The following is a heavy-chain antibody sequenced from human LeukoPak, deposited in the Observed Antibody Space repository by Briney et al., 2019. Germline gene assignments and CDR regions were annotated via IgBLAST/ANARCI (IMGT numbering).Heavy chain of an antibody. D-gene: IGHD6-13*01. CDR3: AKGMGAIAAASVYYFDY. V-gene: IGHV3-30*02. Sequence: GGSLRLSCAASEFTFSSYGMHWVRQAPGKGLEWVAFIRYDGSNKYYADSVKGRFTISRDNSKNTLYLQMNSLRDGDTAMYYCAKGMGAIAAASVYYFDYWGQGTLVTVSS. CDR1: EFTFSSYG. CDR2: IRYDGSNK. J-gene: IGHJ4*02.